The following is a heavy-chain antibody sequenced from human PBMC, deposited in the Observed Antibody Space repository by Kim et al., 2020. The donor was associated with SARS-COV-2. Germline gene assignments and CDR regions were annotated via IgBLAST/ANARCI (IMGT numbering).Heavy chain of an antibody. Sequence: SETLSLTCTVSGGSISSSNYYWGWIRQAPGKGPEWIGSVFYSGSTYDNPSLKSRLTISVDTSKNQVSLRLSSVTAADTAVYYCARTGPRVKILGLPRPVWYFDVWGRGTLVAVSS. V-gene: IGHV4-39*07. CDR2: VFYSGST. CDR1: GGSISSSNYY. CDR3: ARTGPRVKILGLPRPVWYFDV. D-gene: IGHD3-3*01. J-gene: IGHJ2*01.